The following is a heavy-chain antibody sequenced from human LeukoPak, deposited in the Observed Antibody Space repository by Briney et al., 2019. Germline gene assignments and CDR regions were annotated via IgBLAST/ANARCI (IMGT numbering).Heavy chain of an antibody. CDR2: INSDGSTT. CDR3: AKYGGYGYTYFDY. V-gene: IGHV3-74*01. D-gene: IGHD5-12*01. CDR1: GFTFSSYW. Sequence: RGSLRLSCAASGFTFSSYWMHWVRQAPGKGLVWVSRINSDGSTTSYADSVKGRFTISRDNSKNTLYLQMNSLRAEDTAVYYCAKYGGYGYTYFDYWGQGTLVTVSS. J-gene: IGHJ4*02.